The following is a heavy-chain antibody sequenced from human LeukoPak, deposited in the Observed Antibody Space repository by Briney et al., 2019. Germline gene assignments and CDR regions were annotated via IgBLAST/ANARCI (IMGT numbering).Heavy chain of an antibody. V-gene: IGHV3-33*01. D-gene: IGHD3-22*01. CDR3: ARDVPAYYYDSSGYTDAFDI. CDR1: GFTFSSNG. CDR2: ILYDGSNK. Sequence: PGRSLRLSCAASGFTFSSNGMHWVRQAPGKGLEWVAVILYDGSNKYYADSVKGRFTISRDNSKNTLYLQMNSLRAEDTAVYYCARDVPAYYYDSSGYTDAFDIWGQGTMVTVSS. J-gene: IGHJ3*02.